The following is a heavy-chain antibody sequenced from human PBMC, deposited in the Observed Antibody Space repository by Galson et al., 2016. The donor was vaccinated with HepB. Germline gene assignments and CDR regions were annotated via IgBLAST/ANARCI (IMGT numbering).Heavy chain of an antibody. CDR2: MNPNSGKE. D-gene: IGHD2-15*01. V-gene: IGHV1-8*01. J-gene: IGHJ5*01. Sequence: SVKVSCKASGYTFTSHEINWVRQATGQGLEWMGWMNPNSGKEGYAQKFQGRVTMTRDTSISSVYMELSSLRSEDSAVYYCARGFGYCSGGRCAAGAFFDSWGQGTLVTISS. CDR3: ARGFGYCSGGRCAAGAFFDS. CDR1: GYTFTSHE.